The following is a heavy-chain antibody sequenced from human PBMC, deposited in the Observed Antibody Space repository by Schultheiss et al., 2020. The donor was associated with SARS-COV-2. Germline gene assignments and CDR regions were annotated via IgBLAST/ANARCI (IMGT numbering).Heavy chain of an antibody. V-gene: IGHV3-23*01. D-gene: IGHD6-13*01. J-gene: IGHJ6*02. CDR3: ARDREQQLLGGHYYYGMDV. CDR1: GFTLSSYE. Sequence: GGSLRLSCAASGFTLSSYEMNWVRQAPGKGLEWVSAISGNGVSTYYADSVKGRFTISRDNSKNTLYLQMNSLRPEDTAVYYCARDREQQLLGGHYYYGMDVWGQGTTVTVSS. CDR2: ISGNGVST.